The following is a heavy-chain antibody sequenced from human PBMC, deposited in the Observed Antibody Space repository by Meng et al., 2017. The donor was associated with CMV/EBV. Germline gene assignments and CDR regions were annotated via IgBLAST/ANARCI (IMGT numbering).Heavy chain of an antibody. V-gene: IGHV1-18*01. CDR3: ARQCEWGGGSCYGYYYYGMDV. D-gene: IGHD2-15*01. CDR1: GYTFTSYG. Sequence: ASVKVSCKASGYTFTSYGISWVRQAPGQGLEWMGWISAYNGNTNYAQKLQGRVTMTTDTSTSTAYMELRSLRSDDTAVYYCARQCEWGGGSCYGYYYYGMDVWGQGTTVTV. J-gene: IGHJ6*02. CDR2: ISAYNGNT.